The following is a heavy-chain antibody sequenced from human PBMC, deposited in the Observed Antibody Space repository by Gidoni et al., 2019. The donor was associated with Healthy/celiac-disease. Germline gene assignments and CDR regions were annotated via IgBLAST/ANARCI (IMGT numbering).Heavy chain of an antibody. V-gene: IGHV4-39*01. CDR1: GGSISSSSYY. J-gene: IGHJ5*02. Sequence: QLQLQESGPGLVKPSETLSLTCTVSGGSISSSSYYWGGTRQPPGKGLEWIGSIYYRGRTYYNPSLKSRVTISVDTSKNQFSLKLSSVTAADTAVYYCARQGVGGGYCSSTSCTDNWFDPWGQGTLVTVSS. CDR3: ARQGVGGGYCSSTSCTDNWFDP. CDR2: IYYRGRT. D-gene: IGHD2-2*03.